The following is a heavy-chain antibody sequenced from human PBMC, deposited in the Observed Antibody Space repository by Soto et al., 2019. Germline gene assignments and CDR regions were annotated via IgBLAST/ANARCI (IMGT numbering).Heavy chain of an antibody. Sequence: GESLKISCKGSGYSFTSYWIGWVRQMPGKGLEWMGIIYPGDSDTRYSPSFQGQVTIPADKSISTAYLQWSSLKASDTAMYYCARATPAGDIVVVPAAMPFEWFDPWGQGTLVTVSS. CDR2: IYPGDSDT. CDR3: ARATPAGDIVVVPAAMPFEWFDP. V-gene: IGHV5-51*01. J-gene: IGHJ5*02. CDR1: GYSFTSYW. D-gene: IGHD2-2*01.